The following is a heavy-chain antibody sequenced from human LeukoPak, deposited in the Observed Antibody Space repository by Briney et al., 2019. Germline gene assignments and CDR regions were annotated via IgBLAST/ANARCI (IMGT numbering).Heavy chain of an antibody. CDR3: ARDWHSSSCGINPNNWFDP. V-gene: IGHV1-69*05. D-gene: IGHD6-6*01. CDR2: IIPIFGTA. J-gene: IGHJ5*02. CDR1: GGTFSSYA. Sequence: SVKVSCKASGGTFSSYAISWVRQALGQGLEWMGGIIPIFGTANYAQKFQGRVTITTDESTSTAYMELSSLRSEDTAVYYCARDWHSSSCGINPNNWFDPWGQGTLVTVSS.